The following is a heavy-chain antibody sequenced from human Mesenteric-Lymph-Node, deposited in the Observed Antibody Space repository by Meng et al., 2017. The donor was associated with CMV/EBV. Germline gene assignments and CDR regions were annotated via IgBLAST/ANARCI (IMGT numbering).Heavy chain of an antibody. D-gene: IGHD4-17*01. CDR1: GGYISSSNW. V-gene: IGHV4-4*02. CDR2: IYHSGST. J-gene: IGHJ4*02. Sequence: CAVSGGYISSSNWWSWVRQPPGKGLEWIGEIYHSGSTNYNLSLKSRVTISVDKSKNQFSLKLSSVTAADTAVYYCARSYDYGDPFDYWGQGTLVTVSS. CDR3: ARSYDYGDPFDY.